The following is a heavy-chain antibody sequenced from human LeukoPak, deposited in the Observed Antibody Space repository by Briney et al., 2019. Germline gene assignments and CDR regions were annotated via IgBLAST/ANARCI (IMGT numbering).Heavy chain of an antibody. CDR3: AKSDRLMTPGY. D-gene: IGHD3-9*01. V-gene: IGHV3-30*18. J-gene: IGHJ4*02. Sequence: PGGSLRLSCAASGFTFSSYGMHWVRQAPGKGLEWVAVISYDGSNKYYADSVKGRFTISRDNSKNTLYLQMNSLRAEDTAVYYCAKSDRLMTPGYWGQGTLVTVSS. CDR2: ISYDGSNK. CDR1: GFTFSSYG.